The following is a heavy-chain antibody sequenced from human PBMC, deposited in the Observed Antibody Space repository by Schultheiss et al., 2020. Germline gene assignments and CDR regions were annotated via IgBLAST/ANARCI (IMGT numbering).Heavy chain of an antibody. CDR2: ISGSGGSGST. J-gene: IGHJ4*02. D-gene: IGHD1-26*01. CDR1: GFTFSTYA. CDR3: VKETAEGVGAQPLFEY. V-gene: IGHV3-23*01. Sequence: GGSLRLSCAASGFTFSTYAMSWVRQAPGKGLEWVSSISGSGGSGSTYYADSVKGRFTISRDNSKNTLFLQMNSLRAEDTAVYYCVKETAEGVGAQPLFEYWGQGTLVTVSS.